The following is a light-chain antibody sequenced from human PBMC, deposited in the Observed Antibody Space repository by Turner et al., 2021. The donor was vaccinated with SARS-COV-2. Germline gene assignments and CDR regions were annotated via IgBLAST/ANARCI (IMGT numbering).Light chain of an antibody. CDR3: QQLNSYPRT. CDR1: QGITTF. V-gene: IGKV1-9*01. CDR2: GAS. J-gene: IGKJ1*01. Sequence: DIQLTQSPSLLSASVGDRVTISCRASQGITTFLAWYQQKPRKAPKLLIYGASILPGGVPSRFSGSGSGTEFTLTISSLQPEDLATYYCQQLNSYPRTFGQGTKVEIK.